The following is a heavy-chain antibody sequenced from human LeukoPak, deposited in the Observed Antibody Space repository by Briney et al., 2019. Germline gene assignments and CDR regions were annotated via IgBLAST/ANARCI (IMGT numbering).Heavy chain of an antibody. J-gene: IGHJ5*02. CDR2: IIPILGIA. D-gene: IGHD4-17*01. Sequence: ASVKVSCKASGGTFSSYTISWVRQAPGQGLEWMGRIIPILGIANYVQKFQGRVTITADKSTSTAYMELSSLRSEDTAVYYCARVFPDYGDYGNWFDPWGQGTLVTVSS. V-gene: IGHV1-69*02. CDR3: ARVFPDYGDYGNWFDP. CDR1: GGTFSSYT.